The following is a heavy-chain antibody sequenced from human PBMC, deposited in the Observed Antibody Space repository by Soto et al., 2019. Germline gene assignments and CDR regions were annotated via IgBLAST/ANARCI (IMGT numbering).Heavy chain of an antibody. D-gene: IGHD2-15*01. Sequence: PSETLSLTCTVSGGSISANYWSWIRQSPGKGFEWIGYVYYSGSTVYNPSLKSRVSISADTSKNQFSLRLSSVTAADTAVYYCARDDQSCHYGTCSWHFNYRGQGALVTVSS. J-gene: IGHJ4*02. CDR2: VYYSGST. V-gene: IGHV4-59*01. CDR3: ARDDQSCHYGTCSWHFNY. CDR1: GGSISANY.